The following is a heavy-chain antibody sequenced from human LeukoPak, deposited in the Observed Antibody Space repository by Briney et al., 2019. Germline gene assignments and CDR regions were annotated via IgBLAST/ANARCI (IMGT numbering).Heavy chain of an antibody. CDR2: IYTSGST. J-gene: IGHJ4*02. D-gene: IGHD3-3*01. Sequence: SETLSLTCTVSGGSISSFYWSWIRQPAGKGREWIGRIYTSGSTNYNPSLKSRVTMSVDTSKNQLSLKLSSVTAADTAVYYCARESRYAVYFDYWGQGTLVTVSS. CDR1: GGSISSFY. V-gene: IGHV4-4*07. CDR3: ARESRYAVYFDY.